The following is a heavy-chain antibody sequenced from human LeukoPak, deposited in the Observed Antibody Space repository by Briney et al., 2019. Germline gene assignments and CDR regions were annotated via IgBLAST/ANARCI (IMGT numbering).Heavy chain of an antibody. J-gene: IGHJ3*02. Sequence: ASVKVSCKASGGTFSSYAISWVRQAPGQGLEWMGGIIPIFGTANYAQKFQGRVTITTDESTSTAYMELSSLRSEDTAVYYCASFYCGGGARSPHVFDIGGKGKMSTVS. D-gene: IGHD2-21*01. CDR3: ASFYCGGGARSPHVFDI. CDR2: IIPIFGTA. V-gene: IGHV1-69*05. CDR1: GGTFSSYA.